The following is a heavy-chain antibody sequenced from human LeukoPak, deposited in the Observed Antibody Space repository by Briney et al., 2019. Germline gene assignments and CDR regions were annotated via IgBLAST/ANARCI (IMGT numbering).Heavy chain of an antibody. D-gene: IGHD2-15*01. CDR1: GYSISSGYY. CDR3: ARHSKSLGYCSGGSCYPYTLDY. V-gene: IGHV4-38-2*02. Sequence: SETLSLTCTVSGYSISSGYYWGWIRQPPGKGLEWIGSIYHSGSTYYNPSLKSRVTISVDTSKNQFSLKLSSVTAADTAVYYCARHSKSLGYCSGGSCYPYTLDYWGQGTLVTVSS. CDR2: IYHSGST. J-gene: IGHJ4*02.